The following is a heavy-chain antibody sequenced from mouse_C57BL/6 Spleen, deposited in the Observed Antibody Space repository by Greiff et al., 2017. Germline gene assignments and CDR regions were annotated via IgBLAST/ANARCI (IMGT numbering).Heavy chain of an antibody. CDR3: ALYGNFWYFDV. D-gene: IGHD2-1*01. V-gene: IGHV1-55*01. J-gene: IGHJ1*01. Sequence: QVHVKQPGAELVKPGASVKMSCKASGYTFTSYWITWVKQRPGQGLEWIGDIYPGSGSTNYNEKFKSKATLTVDTSSSTAYMQLSSLTSEDSAVYYCALYGNFWYFDVWGPGTTVTVSS. CDR1: GYTFTSYW. CDR2: IYPGSGST.